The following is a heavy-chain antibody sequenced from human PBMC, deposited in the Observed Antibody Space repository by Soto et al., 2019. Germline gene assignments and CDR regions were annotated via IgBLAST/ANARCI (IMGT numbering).Heavy chain of an antibody. CDR2: IYYSGST. Sequence: PSETLSLTCTVSGGSISSYYWSWIRQPPGKGLEWIGYIYYSGSTNYNPSLKSRVTISVDTSKNQFSLKLSSVTAADTAVYYCARSVRLGDLSFSYWSQGTLVTVSS. D-gene: IGHD3-16*02. CDR1: GGSISSYY. J-gene: IGHJ4*02. CDR3: ARSVRLGDLSFSY. V-gene: IGHV4-59*08.